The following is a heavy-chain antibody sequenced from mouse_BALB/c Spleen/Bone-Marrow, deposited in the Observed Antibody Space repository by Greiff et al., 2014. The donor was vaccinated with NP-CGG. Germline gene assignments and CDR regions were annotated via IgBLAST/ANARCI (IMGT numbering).Heavy chain of an antibody. CDR3: SRGGNFDVMDY. CDR1: GYTFTSYY. D-gene: IGHD2-1*01. J-gene: IGHJ4*01. V-gene: IGHV1S81*02. CDR2: INPSNGAN. Sequence: QVQLQQSGAELVKPGASVKLSCKASGYTFTSYYMFWVKQRPGQGLEWIGGINPSNGANNFNEKFKSKATLTVDKSSSTAYMQLSSLTSEDSAVYYCSRGGNFDVMDYWGQGTSVTVS.